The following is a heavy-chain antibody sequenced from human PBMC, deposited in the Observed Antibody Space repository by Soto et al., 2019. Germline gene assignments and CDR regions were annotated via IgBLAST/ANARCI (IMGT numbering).Heavy chain of an antibody. V-gene: IGHV3-23*01. CDR3: AKDQRGYSSTARIDH. D-gene: IGHD6-19*01. CDR1: GFTFSSYA. CDR2: TSGSGGST. J-gene: IGHJ4*02. Sequence: EVQLLESGGSLVQPGGSLRLSCAASGFTFSSYAMSWVRQAPGKGLEWVSSTSGSGGSTYYADSVRGRFTISRDNSKNTLWLQMSSLRAEDTALYYCAKDQRGYSSTARIDHWGQGTLVTVSS.